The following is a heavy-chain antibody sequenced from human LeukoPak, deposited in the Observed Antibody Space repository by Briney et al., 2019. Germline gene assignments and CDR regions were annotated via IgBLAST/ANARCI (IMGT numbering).Heavy chain of an antibody. Sequence: GGSLRLSCAASGFTFSSYGMRWVRQAPGKGLEWVAFIRYDGGNKYYPDSVKGRFTISRDNSKNTLYLQMNSLRAADTAMYYCAKSKQQLVDYYYYGMDVWGQGTTVTVSS. V-gene: IGHV3-30*02. J-gene: IGHJ6*02. CDR3: AKSKQQLVDYYYYGMDV. CDR2: IRYDGGNK. CDR1: GFTFSSYG. D-gene: IGHD6-13*01.